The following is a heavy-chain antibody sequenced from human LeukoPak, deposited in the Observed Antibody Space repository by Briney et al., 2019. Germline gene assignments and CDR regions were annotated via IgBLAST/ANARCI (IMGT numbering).Heavy chain of an antibody. CDR1: GFTFSSYA. D-gene: IGHD2-2*01. J-gene: IGHJ4*02. CDR3: AREFEYCSSTSCPYFDY. V-gene: IGHV3-30*04. CDR2: ISYDGSNK. Sequence: GRSLRLSCAASGFTFSSYAMHWVRQAPGKGLEWVAVISYDGSNKYYADSVKGRFTISRDNSKNTLYQQMNGLRAEDTAVYYCAREFEYCSSTSCPYFDYWGQGTLVTVSS.